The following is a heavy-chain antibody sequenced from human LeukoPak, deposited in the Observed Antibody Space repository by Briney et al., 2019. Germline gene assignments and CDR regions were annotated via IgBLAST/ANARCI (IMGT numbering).Heavy chain of an antibody. Sequence: SETLSLTCTVSGGSISSSSYYWGWIRQPPGKGLEWIGCINYSGSTYYNPSLKSRVAISVDTSKNQFSLKLSSVTAGDTAVYYCARQAYSSGSYYFDSWGQGTLVTVSS. CDR1: GGSISSSSYY. CDR2: INYSGST. J-gene: IGHJ4*02. CDR3: ARQAYSSGSYYFDS. D-gene: IGHD3-22*01. V-gene: IGHV4-39*01.